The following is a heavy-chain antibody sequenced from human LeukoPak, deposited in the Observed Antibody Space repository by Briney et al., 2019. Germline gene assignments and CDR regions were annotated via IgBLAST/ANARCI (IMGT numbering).Heavy chain of an antibody. CDR1: GFTFSSYG. CDR2: ISYDGSNK. J-gene: IGHJ4*02. CDR3: AKDFVRSGWPPSQPLTTVADGGGLWDY. V-gene: IGHV3-30*18. Sequence: PGGSLRLSCAASGFTFSSYGMHWVRQAPGKGLEWVAVISYDGSNKYYADSVKGRFTISRDNSKNTLYLQMNSLRAEDTAVYYCAKDFVRSGWPPSQPLTTVADGGGLWDYWGQGTLVTVSS. D-gene: IGHD4-23*01.